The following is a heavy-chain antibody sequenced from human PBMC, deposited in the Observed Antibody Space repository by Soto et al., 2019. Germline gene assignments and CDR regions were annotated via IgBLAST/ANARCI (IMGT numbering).Heavy chain of an antibody. J-gene: IGHJ4*02. CDR2: IVVGTGNT. D-gene: IGHD4-17*01. V-gene: IGHV1-58*02. Sequence: GASVKVSCKASGFTFTSSAMQWVRQARGQRLEWIGWIVVGTGNTNYAQKFQERVTITRDMSTSTAYMELSSLRSEDTAVYYCAADTAVMTTVTTLNYWGQGTLVTVSS. CDR1: GFTFTSSA. CDR3: AADTAVMTTVTTLNY.